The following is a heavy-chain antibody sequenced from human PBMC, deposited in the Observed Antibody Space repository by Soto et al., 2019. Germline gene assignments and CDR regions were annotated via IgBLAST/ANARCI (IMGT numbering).Heavy chain of an antibody. V-gene: IGHV4-34*01. Sequence: LSLTFAVYCGCFICYYWILSRQPPGKGLEWIGEINHSGSTNYNPSLKSRVTISVDTSKNQFSLKLSSVTAADTAVYYCARARLSGWYNYWGQGTLVTVSS. CDR3: ARARLSGWYNY. CDR1: CGCFICYY. D-gene: IGHD6-19*01. CDR2: INHSGST. J-gene: IGHJ4*02.